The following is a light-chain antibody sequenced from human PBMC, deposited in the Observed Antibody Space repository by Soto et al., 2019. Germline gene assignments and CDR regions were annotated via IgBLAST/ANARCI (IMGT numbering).Light chain of an antibody. CDR1: QSVGSN. V-gene: IGKV3-15*01. CDR3: QQYNNRPPET. J-gene: IGKJ2*01. Sequence: EIVMTQSPATLSVSPGERATLCCRASQSVGSNLAWYQQKPDQAPRLLIYGASTRATGIPARFSGSGSGTEFTLTISSLQSEDFAIYYCQQYNNRPPETFGQGTKLE. CDR2: GAS.